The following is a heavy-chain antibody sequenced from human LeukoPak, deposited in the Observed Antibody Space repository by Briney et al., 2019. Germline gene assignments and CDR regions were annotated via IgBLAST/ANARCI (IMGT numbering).Heavy chain of an antibody. J-gene: IGHJ4*02. CDR2: ISSSGSTI. CDR3: ARERGAILGATVIDY. D-gene: IGHD1-26*01. Sequence: GGSLRLSCAASGFTFSDYHMSWIRQAPGKGLEWVSYISSSGSTIYYADSVRGRFTISRDNAKNLLYLQMNSLRAEDTAIYYCARERGAILGATVIDYWGQGTLVTVSS. CDR1: GFTFSDYH. V-gene: IGHV3-11*04.